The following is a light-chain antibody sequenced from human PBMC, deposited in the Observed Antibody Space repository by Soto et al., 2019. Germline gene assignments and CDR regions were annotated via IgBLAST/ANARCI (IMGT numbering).Light chain of an antibody. CDR3: QQYSSSPIT. J-gene: IGKJ5*01. CDR1: QSIGSSY. Sequence: EVVLSQSPATLSLAPVERATLSCRASQSIGSSYLAWYQQKPGQAPRLLIYGASSRATGIPDRFSGGGSGTDFSLTISRLDPEDFAVYYCQQYSSSPITFGQGTRLEIK. V-gene: IGKV3-20*01. CDR2: GAS.